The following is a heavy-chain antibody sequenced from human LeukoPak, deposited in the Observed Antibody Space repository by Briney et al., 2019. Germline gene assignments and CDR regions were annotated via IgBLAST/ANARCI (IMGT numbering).Heavy chain of an antibody. V-gene: IGHV4-39*02. D-gene: IGHD6-19*01. CDR3: ARVRGIALPGDRYMDV. Sequence: SETLSLTCTVYGGSISHSGYFWAWIRQPPGKGLEWVGHIYYTESTHYSPSLKSRVTMSFDASRNQFSLNVSSVTAADTAAYYCARVRGIALPGDRYMDVWGKGTTVTVSS. CDR2: IYYTEST. CDR1: GGSISHSGYF. J-gene: IGHJ6*03.